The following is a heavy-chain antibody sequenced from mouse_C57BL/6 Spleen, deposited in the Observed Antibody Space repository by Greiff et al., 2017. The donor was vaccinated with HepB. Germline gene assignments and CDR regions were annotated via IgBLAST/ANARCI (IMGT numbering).Heavy chain of an antibody. CDR2: ISYDGSN. CDR3: ARSTIVRGYYAMDY. J-gene: IGHJ4*01. D-gene: IGHD2-5*01. V-gene: IGHV3-6*01. Sequence: EVQLVKSGPGLVKPSQSLSLTCSVTGYSITSGYYWNWIRQFPGNKLEWMGYISYDGSNKYNPSLKNRISITRDTSKNQFFLKLNSVTTEDTATYYCARSTIVRGYYAMDYWGQGTSVTVSS. CDR1: GYSITSGYY.